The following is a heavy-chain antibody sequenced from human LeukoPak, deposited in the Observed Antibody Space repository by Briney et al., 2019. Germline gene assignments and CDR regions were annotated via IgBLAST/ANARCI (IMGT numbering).Heavy chain of an antibody. CDR2: ITGSGGRT. CDR3: ARSYGDYSAYFDY. V-gene: IGHV3-23*01. CDR1: GFTFSSYA. J-gene: IGHJ4*02. Sequence: GGSLRLSCAASGFTFSSYAMNWVRQAPGKGLEWVSAITGSGGRTYYADSVKGRFTISRDNSKNTLYLQMNSLRAEDTAVYYCARSYGDYSAYFDYWGQGTLVTVSS. D-gene: IGHD4-17*01.